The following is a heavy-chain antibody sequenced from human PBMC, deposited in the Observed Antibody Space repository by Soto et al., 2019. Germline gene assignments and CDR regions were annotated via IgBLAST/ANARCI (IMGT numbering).Heavy chain of an antibody. CDR3: ASDYGGSGRSSRVGYYYYGMDV. CDR2: IIPIFGTA. V-gene: IGHV1-69*12. J-gene: IGHJ6*02. CDR1: GGTFSSYS. Sequence: QVQLVQSGAEVKKPGSSVKVSCKASGGTFSSYSISWVRQAPGQGLEWMGGIIPIFGTADYAQRFQGRVTITADDSTGTAYMGRSSLRSEDTAVYYCASDYGGSGRSSRVGYYYYGMDVWGQGTTVTVSS. D-gene: IGHD3-10*01.